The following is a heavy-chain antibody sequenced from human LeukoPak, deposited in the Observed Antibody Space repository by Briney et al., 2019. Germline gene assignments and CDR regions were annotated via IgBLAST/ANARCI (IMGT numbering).Heavy chain of an antibody. J-gene: IGHJ3*02. V-gene: IGHV3-7*01. CDR3: AREGGSSWRSSAFDI. D-gene: IGHD6-13*01. CDR1: GFTFSSYW. Sequence: GGSLRLSCAASGFTFSSYWMSWVRQAPGKGLEWVANIKQDGSEKYYVDSVKGRFTISRDNAKNSLYLQMNSLRAEDTAVYYCAREGGSSWRSSAFDIWGQGTMVTVSS. CDR2: IKQDGSEK.